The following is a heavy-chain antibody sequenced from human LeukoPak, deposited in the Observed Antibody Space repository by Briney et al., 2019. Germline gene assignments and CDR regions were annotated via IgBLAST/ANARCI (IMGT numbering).Heavy chain of an antibody. Sequence: ASVKVSCKASGYTFTSYGISWVRQAPGQGLEWMGWISAYNGNTNYAQKLQGRVTMTTDTSTSKAYMELRSLRFDDTAVYYCARDGCSSTSCSLSGYYGMDVWGQGTTVTVSS. J-gene: IGHJ6*02. V-gene: IGHV1-18*01. CDR3: ARDGCSSTSCSLSGYYGMDV. CDR1: GYTFTSYG. D-gene: IGHD2-2*01. CDR2: ISAYNGNT.